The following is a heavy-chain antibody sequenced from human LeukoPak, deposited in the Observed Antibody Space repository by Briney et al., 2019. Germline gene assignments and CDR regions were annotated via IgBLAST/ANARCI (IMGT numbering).Heavy chain of an antibody. V-gene: IGHV4-59*08. CDR1: GGSISSYY. J-gene: IGHJ4*02. Sequence: SETLSLTCTVSGGSISSYYWSWVRQPPGKGLEWIGYMYYSGSTNYNPSLKSRATISPDTSKNQFSLELSSVTAADTAVYYCAVGATLDYWGQGTLVTVSS. CDR3: AVGATLDY. D-gene: IGHD1-26*01. CDR2: MYYSGST.